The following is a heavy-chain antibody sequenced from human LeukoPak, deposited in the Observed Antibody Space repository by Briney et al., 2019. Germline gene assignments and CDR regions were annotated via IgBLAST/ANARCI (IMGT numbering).Heavy chain of an antibody. CDR1: GFTFSIHA. CDR3: AKTRNYWYFDY. Sequence: GGSLRLSCAASGFTFSIHAMTWVRQAPGKGLEWVSAITDDGGGTTYADSVKGRFTISRDNSENTLYLQMNSLSAEDTAVYYCAKTRNYWYFDYWGQGTLVPVSS. CDR2: ITDDGGGT. J-gene: IGHJ4*02. V-gene: IGHV3-23*01. D-gene: IGHD5-24*01.